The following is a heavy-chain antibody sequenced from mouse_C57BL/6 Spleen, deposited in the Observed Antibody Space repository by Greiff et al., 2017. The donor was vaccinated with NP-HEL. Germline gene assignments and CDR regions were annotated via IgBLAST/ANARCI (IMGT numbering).Heavy chain of an antibody. CDR3: ARGDGSSYDWFAY. D-gene: IGHD1-1*01. CDR1: GYTFTSYW. Sequence: QVQLKESGAELAKPGASVKLSCKASGYTFTSYWMHWVKQRPGQGLEWIGYINPSSGYTKYNQKFKDKATLTADKSSSTAYMQLSSLTYEDSAVYYCARGDGSSYDWFAYWGQGTLVTVSA. J-gene: IGHJ3*01. CDR2: INPSSGYT. V-gene: IGHV1-7*01.